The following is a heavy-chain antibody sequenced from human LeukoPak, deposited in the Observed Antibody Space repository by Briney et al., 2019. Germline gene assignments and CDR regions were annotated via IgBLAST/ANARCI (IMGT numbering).Heavy chain of an antibody. CDR3: ATFYSGHSSSWYYYYYGMDV. V-gene: IGHV3-21*01. Sequence: PGGSLRLSCAASGFTFSSYSMNWVRQAPGKGLEWVSSISSSSSYIYYADSVKGRFTISRDNAKNSLYLQMNSLRAEDTAFYYCATFYSGHSSSWYYYYYGMDVWGQGTTVTVSS. CDR1: GFTFSSYS. CDR2: ISSSSSYI. J-gene: IGHJ6*02. D-gene: IGHD6-13*01.